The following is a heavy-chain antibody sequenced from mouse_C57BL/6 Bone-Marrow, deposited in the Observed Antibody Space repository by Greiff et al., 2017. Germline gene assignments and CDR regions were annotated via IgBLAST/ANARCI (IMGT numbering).Heavy chain of an antibody. CDR2: ISNGGGST. V-gene: IGHV5-12*01. CDR3: ARRGSYWYFDV. CDR1: GFTFSDYY. Sequence: EVQGVESGGGLVQPGGSLKLSCAASGFTFSDYYMYWVRQTPEKRLEWVAYISNGGGSTYYPDTVKGRFTISRDNAKNTLYLQMSRLKSEDTAMYYCARRGSYWYFDVWGTGTTVTVSS. J-gene: IGHJ1*03.